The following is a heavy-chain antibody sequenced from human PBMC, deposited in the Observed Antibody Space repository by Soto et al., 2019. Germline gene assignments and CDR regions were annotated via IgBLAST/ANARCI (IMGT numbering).Heavy chain of an antibody. Sequence: LCGGSISSGGYYWSWIRQHPGKGLEWIGYIYYSGSTYYNPSLKSRVTRSVDTSKNQFSLKLSSVTAADTAVYYCARGLGGSSSFYYGMDVLGQGTTVTVSS. CDR1: GGSISSGGYY. CDR3: ARGLGGSSSFYYGMDV. CDR2: IYYSGST. D-gene: IGHD6-6*01. J-gene: IGHJ6*02. V-gene: IGHV4-31*02.